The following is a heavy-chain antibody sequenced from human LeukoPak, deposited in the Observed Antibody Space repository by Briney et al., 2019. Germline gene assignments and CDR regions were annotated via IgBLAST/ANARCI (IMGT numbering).Heavy chain of an antibody. CDR2: INGDGSST. CDR1: GFTISTYG. V-gene: IGHV3-74*01. J-gene: IGHJ4*02. D-gene: IGHD2-2*01. CDR3: ARELEVRVGDYFVH. Sequence: QSGGSLSLSCAASGFTISTYGMHWVRQAPGKGLVWVARINGDGSSTRYADSVKGRSTISRDNAKNTLYLQMNSLRAEDTAVYSCARELEVRVGDYFVHWGQETLVTVSS.